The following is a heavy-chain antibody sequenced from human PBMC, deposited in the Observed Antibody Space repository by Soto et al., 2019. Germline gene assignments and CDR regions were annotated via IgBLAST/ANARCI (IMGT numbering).Heavy chain of an antibody. CDR2: INPSGGST. CDR1: GYTFTSYY. Sequence: ASVKVSCKASGYTFTSYYMHWVRQAPGQGLEWMGIINPSGGSTSYAQKFQGRVTMTRDTSTSTVYMELSSLRSEDTAVYYCARELGDGAGPHYYYYYGMDVWGQGTTVTAS. J-gene: IGHJ6*02. V-gene: IGHV1-46*01. CDR3: ARELGDGAGPHYYYYYGMDV. D-gene: IGHD2-21*01.